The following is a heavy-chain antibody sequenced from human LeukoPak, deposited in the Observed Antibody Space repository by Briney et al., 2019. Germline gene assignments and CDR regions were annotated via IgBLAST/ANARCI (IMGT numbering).Heavy chain of an antibody. J-gene: IGHJ4*02. CDR3: AKERYDFWSGPIPTPFDY. V-gene: IGHV3-30*18. Sequence: GGALRLSCAASGFTFSSYGMHWVRQAPGKGLEWVAVISYDGSNKYYADSVKGRFTISRDNSKNTLYLQMNSLRAEDTAVYYCAKERYDFWSGPIPTPFDYWGQGTLVTVSS. CDR2: ISYDGSNK. CDR1: GFTFSSYG. D-gene: IGHD3-3*01.